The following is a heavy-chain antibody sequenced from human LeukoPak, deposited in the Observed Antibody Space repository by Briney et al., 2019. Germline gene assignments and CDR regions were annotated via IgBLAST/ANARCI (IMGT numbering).Heavy chain of an antibody. Sequence: SETLSLTYTVSGGSISSYYWSWIRQPPGKGLEWIGYIYYSGSTNYNPSLKSRVTISVDTSKNQFSLKLSSVTAADTAVYYCARDRSGSYYHDAFDIWGQGTMVTVSS. J-gene: IGHJ3*02. CDR1: GGSISSYY. CDR3: ARDRSGSYYHDAFDI. CDR2: IYYSGST. V-gene: IGHV4-59*01. D-gene: IGHD1-26*01.